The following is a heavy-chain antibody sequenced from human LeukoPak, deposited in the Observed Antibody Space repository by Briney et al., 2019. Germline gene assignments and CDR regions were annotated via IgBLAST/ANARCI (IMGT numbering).Heavy chain of an antibody. Sequence: PGGSLRLSCAASGFTFSSCAMSWVRQAPGKGLEWVSGISASGGTTYYADSVKGRFTISRDNSKNTLVLQLNSLRAEDTAVYYCAREGVVFDIWGQGTMVTVSS. V-gene: IGHV3-23*01. CDR2: ISASGGTT. J-gene: IGHJ3*02. CDR1: GFTFSSCA. CDR3: AREGVVFDI.